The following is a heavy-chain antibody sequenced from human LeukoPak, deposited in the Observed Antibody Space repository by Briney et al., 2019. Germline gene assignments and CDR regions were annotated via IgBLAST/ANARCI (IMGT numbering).Heavy chain of an antibody. CDR2: IIPIFGTA. V-gene: IGHV1-69*05. CDR3: ASTPDYYDSSGYYLIAFDI. D-gene: IGHD3-22*01. J-gene: IGHJ3*02. CDR1: GGTFSSYA. Sequence: SVTVSCKASGGTFSSYAISWVRQAPGRGLEWMGGIIPIFGTANYAQKFQGRVTITTDESTSTAYMELSSLRSEDTAVYYCASTPDYYDSSGYYLIAFDIWGQGTMVTVSS.